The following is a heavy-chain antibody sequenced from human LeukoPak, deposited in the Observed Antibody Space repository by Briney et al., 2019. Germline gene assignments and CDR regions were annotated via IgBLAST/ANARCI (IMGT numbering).Heavy chain of an antibody. D-gene: IGHD3-10*01. CDR3: VGPDSQFDC. J-gene: IGHJ4*02. Sequence: GGSLRLSCAASGFTFSDQSMNWVRQAPGKGLEWVSSISANSLHIFYADSVKGRFTISRDNAKNSLYLQMNNLRVEDTAVYYCVGPDSQFDCWGQGTLVTVSS. V-gene: IGHV3-21*01. CDR2: ISANSLHI. CDR1: GFTFSDQS.